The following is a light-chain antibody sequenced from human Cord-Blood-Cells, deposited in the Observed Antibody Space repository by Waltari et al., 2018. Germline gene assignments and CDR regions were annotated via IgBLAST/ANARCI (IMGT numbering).Light chain of an antibody. Sequence: QSALTQPASVSGSPGQSITISCTGTSSDVGGYNYVSWYQQHPGKAYKLMIYEVSNRRSGVSDRCSGGMDGNTASLTISGLQAEDESDEYCISYTSSSTLVFGGGTKLTVL. CDR2: EVS. V-gene: IGLV2-14*01. J-gene: IGLJ2*01. CDR3: ISYTSSSTLV. CDR1: SSDVGGYNY.